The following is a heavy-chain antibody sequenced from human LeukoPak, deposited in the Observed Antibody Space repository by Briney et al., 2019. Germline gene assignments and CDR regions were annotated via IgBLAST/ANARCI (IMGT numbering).Heavy chain of an antibody. CDR3: AADTSTSGAYYYYYMDV. Sequence: ASVKVSCKASGYTFTGYYMHWVRQAPGQGLEWMGWINPNSGGTNYAQKFQGRVTITRNTSISTAYMELSSLRSEDTAVYYCAADTSTSGAYYYYYMDVWGKGTTVTVSS. CDR1: GYTFTGYY. J-gene: IGHJ6*03. CDR2: INPNSGGT. V-gene: IGHV1-2*02. D-gene: IGHD2-2*01.